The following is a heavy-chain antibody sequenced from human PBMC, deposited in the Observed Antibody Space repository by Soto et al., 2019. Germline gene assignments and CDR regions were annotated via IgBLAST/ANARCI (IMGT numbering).Heavy chain of an antibody. CDR2: IYDSGTT. V-gene: IGHV4-59*08. D-gene: IGHD4-17*01. CDR3: ARRNYGEEGYFFDF. CDR1: GGSITGYY. J-gene: IGHJ4*02. Sequence: QVQLRESGPGLVRPSETLSLTCTVSGGSITGYYWSWIRQPPGKGLEWIGYIYDSGTTTYNAALKSRVTMSADTSKNQFSLNLRSVTAADTAVYYCARRNYGEEGYFFDFWGQVLLVTVSS.